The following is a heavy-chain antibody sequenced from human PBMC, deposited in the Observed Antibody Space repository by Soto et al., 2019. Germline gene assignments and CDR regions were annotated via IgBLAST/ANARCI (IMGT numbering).Heavy chain of an antibody. Sequence: EVQLVQSGAEVKKPGESLRISCKGSGYSFTSYWISWVRQMPGKGLEWMGTIDPSDSYSKYSPSFQGHVTISVDKSISTAYLQWSSLEASDTAMYYCAGSSYGSGSTLLDFWGQGTLVTVSS. CDR2: IDPSDSYS. CDR1: GYSFTSYW. CDR3: AGSSYGSGSTLLDF. J-gene: IGHJ4*02. V-gene: IGHV5-10-1*03. D-gene: IGHD3-10*01.